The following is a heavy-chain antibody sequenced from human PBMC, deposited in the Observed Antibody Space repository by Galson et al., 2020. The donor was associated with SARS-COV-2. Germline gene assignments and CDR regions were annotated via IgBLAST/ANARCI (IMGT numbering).Heavy chain of an antibody. CDR3: AMSYYDFWSGPPDYGMDV. CDR1: GGSISSSSYY. J-gene: IGHJ6*02. Sequence: ETSEPLSLTCTVSGGSISSSSYYWGWIRQPPGKGLEWIGRIYYSGSTYYNPSLKSRVTISVDTSKNQFSLKLSSVTAADTAVYYCAMSYYDFWSGPPDYGMDVWGQGTTVTVSS. V-gene: IGHV4-39*01. D-gene: IGHD3-3*01. CDR2: IYYSGST.